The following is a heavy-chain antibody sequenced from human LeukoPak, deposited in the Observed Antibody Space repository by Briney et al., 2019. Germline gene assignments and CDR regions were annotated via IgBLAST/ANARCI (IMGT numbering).Heavy chain of an antibody. V-gene: IGHV1-2*02. D-gene: IGHD2-15*01. CDR3: ATVRDIVVGGGPYYFDY. Sequence: ASVKVSCKASGYTFIGYYLHWVRQALGQGLEWMGWINPHNGDTNYAQKFQGRVTMTRDTSITTAYMDLSRLKSDDTAVYYCATVRDIVVGGGPYYFDYWGQGTLVTVSS. J-gene: IGHJ4*02. CDR1: GYTFIGYY. CDR2: INPHNGDT.